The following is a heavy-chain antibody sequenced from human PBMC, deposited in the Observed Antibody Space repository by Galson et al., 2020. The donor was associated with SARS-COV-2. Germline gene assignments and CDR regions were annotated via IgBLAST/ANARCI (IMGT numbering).Heavy chain of an antibody. J-gene: IGHJ4*02. Sequence: GESLKISCAASGFTFSSYAISWVRQAPGKGLEWVSAISGSGGSTYYADSVKGRFTISRDHSKNTLYLQMNSLRAEDTAVYYCAEDVPAFSWELLSAGPESIFDYWGQGTLVTVSS. CDR2: ISGSGGST. CDR1: GFTFSSYA. D-gene: IGHD1-26*01. V-gene: IGHV3-23*01. CDR3: AEDVPAFSWELLSAGPESIFDY.